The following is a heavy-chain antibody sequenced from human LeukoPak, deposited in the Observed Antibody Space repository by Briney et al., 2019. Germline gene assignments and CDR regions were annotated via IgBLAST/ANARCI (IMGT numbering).Heavy chain of an antibody. CDR1: GFTFSSYG. Sequence: PGGSLRLSCAASGFTFSSYGMHWVRQAPGKGLEWVAFIRYDGSNKYYADSVKGRFTISRDNSKNTLYLQMNSLRAEDTAVYYCASGGGVIVTIDYWGQGTLVTVSS. CDR3: ASGGGVIVTIDY. D-gene: IGHD3-16*02. CDR2: IRYDGSNK. V-gene: IGHV3-30*02. J-gene: IGHJ4*02.